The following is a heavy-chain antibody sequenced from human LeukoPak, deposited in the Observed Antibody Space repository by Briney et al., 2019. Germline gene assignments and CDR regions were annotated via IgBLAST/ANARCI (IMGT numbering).Heavy chain of an antibody. V-gene: IGHV1-18*01. CDR3: ARDFGDTSDTYFQH. J-gene: IGHJ1*01. CDR2: ISAYNGNT. CDR1: GYTFTSYG. D-gene: IGHD3-22*01. Sequence: ASVKVSCKASGYTFTSYGISWVRQAPGQGLEWMGWISAYNGNTNYAQKLQGRVTMTTDTSTSTAYMELRSLRSDDTAVYCCARDFGDTSDTYFQHWGQGTLVTVSS.